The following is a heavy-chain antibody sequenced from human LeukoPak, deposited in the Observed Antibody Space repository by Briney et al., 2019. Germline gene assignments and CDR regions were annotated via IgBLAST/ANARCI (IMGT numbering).Heavy chain of an antibody. D-gene: IGHD5-24*01. CDR1: GFTFSSYS. CDR2: ISSSSSYI. CDR3: ARDLNGYMHY. V-gene: IGHV3-21*01. J-gene: IGHJ4*02. Sequence: GGSLRLSCAVSGFTFSSYSMNWVRQAPGKGLEWVSSISSSSSYIYYADSVKGRFTISRDNAKNSLYLQMNSLRAEDTAVYYCARDLNGYMHYWGQGTLVTVSS.